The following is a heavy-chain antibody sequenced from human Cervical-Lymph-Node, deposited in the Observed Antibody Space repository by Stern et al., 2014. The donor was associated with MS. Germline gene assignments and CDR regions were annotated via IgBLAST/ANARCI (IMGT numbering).Heavy chain of an antibody. CDR2: ISWNGGHI. CDR3: AREGALSGHRAYYFDY. CDR1: GFSFDAYA. J-gene: IGHJ4*02. Sequence: EVQLVESGGGLVQPGRSLRLSCAASGFSFDAYAMHWVRHTPGKGLEWVSGISWNGGHIGYADSVKGRFTISRDNVKNSLYLQMNSLRPEDTALYYCAREGALSGHRAYYFDYWGQGTLVTVSS. D-gene: IGHD2-15*01. V-gene: IGHV3-9*01.